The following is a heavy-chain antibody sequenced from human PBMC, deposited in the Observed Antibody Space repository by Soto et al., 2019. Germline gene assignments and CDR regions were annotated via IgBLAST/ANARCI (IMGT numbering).Heavy chain of an antibody. D-gene: IGHD3-22*01. CDR3: ARGYYYDTSGYYSAFDI. J-gene: IGHJ3*02. CDR1: GGSISSDY. Sequence: KTSETLSLTCTVSGGSISSDYWSWIRQPPGKGLEWVGYVYNNGGTKYNPSLKSRVTISVDTSNNQFSLKLTSVTAADTAVYYCARGYYYDTSGYYSAFDIWGQGTMVTVSS. V-gene: IGHV4-59*01. CDR2: VYNNGGT.